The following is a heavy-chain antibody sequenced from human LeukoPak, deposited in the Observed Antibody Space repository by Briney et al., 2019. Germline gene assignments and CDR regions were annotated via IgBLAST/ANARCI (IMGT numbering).Heavy chain of an antibody. J-gene: IGHJ6*03. CDR2: INHSGST. CDR3: ARDPYSGAYGDSYYYYMDL. Sequence: SETLSLTCAVYGGSFSGYYWSWIRQPPGKGLEWIGEINHSGSTNYNPSLKSRVTISVDTSKNQFSLKLSSVTAADTAVYYCARDPYSGAYGDSYYYYMDLWGQGTTVTISS. CDR1: GGSFSGYY. D-gene: IGHD1-26*01. V-gene: IGHV4-34*01.